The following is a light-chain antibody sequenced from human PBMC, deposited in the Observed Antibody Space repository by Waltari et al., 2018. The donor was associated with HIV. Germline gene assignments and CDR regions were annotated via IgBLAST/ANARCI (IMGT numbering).Light chain of an antibody. Sequence: QSALTQPASVSGSPGQSITISCTGTNNDVGTYNYVSWYQQHPGKAPKLMIYDVTDRPSGVSDRFSGSKSGNMASLTISGLQAEDEADYYCSSYTSSISLVFGGGTKVTVL. J-gene: IGLJ3*02. CDR2: DVT. CDR3: SSYTSSISLV. CDR1: NNDVGTYNY. V-gene: IGLV2-14*03.